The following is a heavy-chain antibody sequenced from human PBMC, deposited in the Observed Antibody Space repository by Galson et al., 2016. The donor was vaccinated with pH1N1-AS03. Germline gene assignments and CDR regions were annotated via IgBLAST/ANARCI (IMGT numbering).Heavy chain of an antibody. J-gene: IGHJ4*02. D-gene: IGHD4-17*01. V-gene: IGHV3-64D*06. CDR3: MTSPGLGALRYFDH. CDR1: GLTFSNYP. CDR2: ISNNGGST. Sequence: SLRLSCAVSGLTFSNYPIHWVRQAPGKGLEYVSAISNNGGSTFYAGSVKGRFTISRDNSKNTLYLQMSSLRAEDTAVYYCMTSPGLGALRYFDHWGQGTL.